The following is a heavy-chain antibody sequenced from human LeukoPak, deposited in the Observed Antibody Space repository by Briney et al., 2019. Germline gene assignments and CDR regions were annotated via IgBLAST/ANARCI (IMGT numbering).Heavy chain of an antibody. CDR3: ARGETGGSYAPFDY. J-gene: IGHJ4*02. CDR1: GGSISSYY. V-gene: IGHV4-4*07. CDR2: VYTSGST. Sequence: SETLSLTCTVSGGSISSYYWSWIRQPAGKGLEWLGRVYTSGSTNYNPSLKSRVTMSVDTSKNQFSLKLSSVTAADTAVYYCARGETGGSYAPFDYWGQGTLVTVSS. D-gene: IGHD1-26*01.